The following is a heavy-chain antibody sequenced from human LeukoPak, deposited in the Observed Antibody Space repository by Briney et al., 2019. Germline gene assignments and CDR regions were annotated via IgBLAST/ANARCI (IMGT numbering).Heavy chain of an antibody. CDR1: GFIVSSNY. CDR2: IYSDGSK. CDR3: AMKAVPRPRLHDAFDF. J-gene: IGHJ3*01. V-gene: IGHV3-66*01. Sequence: GGSLRLSCAASGFIVSSNYMSWVRQAPGKGLEWVSVIYSDGSKYYADSVKGRFTISRDNSKNTLYLQMNSLRADDTAVYYCAMKAVPRPRLHDAFDFWGQGTVVSVSS. D-gene: IGHD5-24*01.